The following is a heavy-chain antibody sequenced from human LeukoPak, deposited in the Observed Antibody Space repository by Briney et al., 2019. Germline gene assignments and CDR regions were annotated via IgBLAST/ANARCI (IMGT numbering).Heavy chain of an antibody. CDR3: AKHGVLLWFGELQHAFDI. V-gene: IGHV3-23*01. D-gene: IGHD3-10*01. CDR1: GFTFSSYA. CDR2: ISGSGGST. Sequence: GGSLRLSCAASGFTFSSYAMSWVRQAPGKGLEWVSAISGSGGSTYYADSVKGRFTISRDNSKNTLYLQMNSLRAEDTAVYYCAKHGVLLWFGELQHAFDIWGQGTMVTASS. J-gene: IGHJ3*02.